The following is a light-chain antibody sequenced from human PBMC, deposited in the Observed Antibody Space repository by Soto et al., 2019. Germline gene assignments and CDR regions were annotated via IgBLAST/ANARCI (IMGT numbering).Light chain of an antibody. CDR3: QSVDRGTTWV. V-gene: IGLV3-25*03. CDR1: ALPKQY. J-gene: IGLJ3*02. Sequence: SYELTQPPSVSVSPGQTARITCSGDALPKQYVYWYQQKAGQAPVLIIYKDSERPSGIPERFSGSSSGTTVTLTISGAQAEDEADYYCQSVDRGTTWVFGGGTKLTVL. CDR2: KDS.